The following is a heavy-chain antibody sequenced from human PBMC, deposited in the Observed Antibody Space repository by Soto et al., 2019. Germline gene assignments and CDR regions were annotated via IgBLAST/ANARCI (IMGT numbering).Heavy chain of an antibody. Sequence: TLSLTCTVSGGSITSSDYYWGWIRQPPGKGLEWIGYIYYSGLTYYNPSLKSRVTISIDTSRSQFSLNLISVTAADTAVYFCARRPTLYYFDYWGQGTLVTVSS. CDR3: ARRPTLYYFDY. V-gene: IGHV4-30-4*01. CDR2: IYYSGLT. J-gene: IGHJ4*02. CDR1: GGSITSSDYY.